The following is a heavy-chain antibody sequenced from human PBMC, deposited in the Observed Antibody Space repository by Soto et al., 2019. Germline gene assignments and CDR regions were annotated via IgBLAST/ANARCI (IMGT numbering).Heavy chain of an antibody. Sequence: QVQLVQSGAEVQKPGSSVKVSCKASGGTFSSYAISWVRQAPGQGLEWMGGIIPIFGTANYAQKFQGRVTITADESTSTADMELSSLRSEDTAVYYCARERAPYSSSSTSYYFDYWGQGTLVTVSS. CDR2: IIPIFGTA. V-gene: IGHV1-69*01. CDR1: GGTFSSYA. CDR3: ARERAPYSSSSTSYYFDY. D-gene: IGHD6-13*01. J-gene: IGHJ4*02.